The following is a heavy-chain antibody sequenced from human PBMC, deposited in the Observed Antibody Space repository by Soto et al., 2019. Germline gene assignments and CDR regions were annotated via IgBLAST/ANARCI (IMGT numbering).Heavy chain of an antibody. CDR2: ISSSGTTI. J-gene: IGHJ4*02. CDR3: ARGLGYCSGGSCYRYYFEY. CDR1: GFTFSSYE. Sequence: GGSLRLSCAASGFTFSSYEMNWVRQAPGKGLEWVSYISSSGTTIYYADSVKGRFTISRDNTKNSLYLQMTRLRAEDTAIYYCARGLGYCSGGSCYRYYFEYWGQGTLVTVSS. V-gene: IGHV3-48*03. D-gene: IGHD2-15*01.